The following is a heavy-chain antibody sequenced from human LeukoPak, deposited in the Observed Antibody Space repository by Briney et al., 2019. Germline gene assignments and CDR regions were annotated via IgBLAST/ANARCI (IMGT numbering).Heavy chain of an antibody. V-gene: IGHV3-64*01. Sequence: GGSLRLSCAASGFTFSRYAMHWVRQAPGKGLQFVSAISTSEGSTSYANSVRGRFTISRDNSKNTLHLQMGSLRAEDMAVYYCARDDGGYGSGSHYYFYSMDVWGQGTTVTVSS. D-gene: IGHD3-10*01. CDR3: ARDDGGYGSGSHYYFYSMDV. CDR2: ISTSEGST. J-gene: IGHJ6*02. CDR1: GFTFSRYA.